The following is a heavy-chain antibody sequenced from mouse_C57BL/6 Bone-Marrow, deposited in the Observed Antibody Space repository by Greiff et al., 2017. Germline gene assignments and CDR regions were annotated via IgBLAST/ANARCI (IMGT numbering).Heavy chain of an antibody. CDR1: GYTFTSYW. CDR3: EMRITTVVATTTFDY. D-gene: IGHD1-1*01. CDR2: IHPSDSDT. Sequence: VQLQQPGAELVKPGASVKVSCKASGYTFTSYWMHWVKQRPGQGLEWIGRIHPSDSDTNYNQKFKGKATLTVDKSSSTAYMQLSSLTSEDSAVYYWEMRITTVVATTTFDYWGQGTTLTVSS. V-gene: IGHV1-74*01. J-gene: IGHJ2*01.